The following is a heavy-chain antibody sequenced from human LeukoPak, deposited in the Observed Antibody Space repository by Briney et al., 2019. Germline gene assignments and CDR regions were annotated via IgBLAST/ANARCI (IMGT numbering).Heavy chain of an antibody. D-gene: IGHD6-6*01. V-gene: IGHV3-33*06. CDR3: AKAGSDLYSSSSGVGYYYYGMDV. CDR1: GFTLSSYG. Sequence: PGGSLRLSCAASGFTLSSYGIHWVRQAPGKGLEWVAVIWYDGTNRYYVDSVRGRFTISRDNSKNTLYLQMNSLRAEDTAVYYCAKAGSDLYSSSSGVGYYYYGMDVWGQGTTVTVSS. CDR2: IWYDGTNR. J-gene: IGHJ6*02.